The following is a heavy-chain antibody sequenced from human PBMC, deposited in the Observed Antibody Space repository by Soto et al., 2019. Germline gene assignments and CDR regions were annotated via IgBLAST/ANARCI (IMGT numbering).Heavy chain of an antibody. J-gene: IGHJ6*02. CDR3: ARVSTAYYYDMDV. Sequence: EVQLVESGGGLVQPGGSLSLSCAASGFTFSSYSMNWVRQAPGKGLEWVSSISSSSSYIYYADSVKGRFTISRDNAKNSLYLQMNSLRAEDTAVYYCARVSTAYYYDMDVWGQGTTVTVSS. CDR1: GFTFSSYS. V-gene: IGHV3-21*01. CDR2: ISSSSSYI.